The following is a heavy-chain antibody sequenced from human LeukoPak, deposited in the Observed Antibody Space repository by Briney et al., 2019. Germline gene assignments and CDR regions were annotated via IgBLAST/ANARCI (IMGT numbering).Heavy chain of an antibody. CDR3: ARGLTPVTTVDY. Sequence: PSETLSLTCTVSGGSISIYYWNWIRQPPGKGLEWIGYIYYSGSTNYNPSLKSRVTISVDTSKNQFSLKLSSVTAADTAVYYCARGLTPVTTVDYWGLGTLVTVSS. V-gene: IGHV4-59*01. CDR2: IYYSGST. D-gene: IGHD4-17*01. J-gene: IGHJ4*02. CDR1: GGSISIYY.